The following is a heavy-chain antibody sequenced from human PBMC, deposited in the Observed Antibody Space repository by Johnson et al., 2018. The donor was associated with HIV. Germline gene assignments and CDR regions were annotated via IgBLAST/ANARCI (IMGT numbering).Heavy chain of an antibody. V-gene: IGHV3-74*02. D-gene: IGHD6-6*01. CDR3: ARAQLLADDAFNK. CDR1: GFTISTFW. J-gene: IGHJ3*01. Sequence: VQLVESGGALVQPGGSLRLSCEVSGFTISTFWMHWVRQVPGKGLMWVSRISGDGSSLSYADSVKGRFTISRDNAKNTLYLQRNSRRVEDTAIYYCARAQLLADDAFNKGGQGTIVTVSS. CDR2: ISGDGSSL.